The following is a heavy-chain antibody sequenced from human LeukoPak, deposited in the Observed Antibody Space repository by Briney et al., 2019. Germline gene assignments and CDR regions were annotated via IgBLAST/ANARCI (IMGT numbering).Heavy chain of an antibody. Sequence: GGSLRLSCAASGFTFSSYSMTWVRQAPGKGLEWVSSISSSSSYIYYADSVKGRFTIPRDNAKNSLYLQMNSLRAEDTAVYYCARDRSSGTLDDAFDIWGQGTMVTVSS. V-gene: IGHV3-21*01. CDR1: GFTFSSYS. J-gene: IGHJ3*02. D-gene: IGHD1-26*01. CDR3: ARDRSSGTLDDAFDI. CDR2: ISSSSSYI.